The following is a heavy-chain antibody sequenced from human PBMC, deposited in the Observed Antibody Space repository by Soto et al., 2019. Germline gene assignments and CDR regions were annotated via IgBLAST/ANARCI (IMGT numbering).Heavy chain of an antibody. D-gene: IGHD4-17*01. Sequence: PGESLRSSCKVSGYSFTIYWVGWVLQMPGKGLEWMGIIYPGDSDTRYSPSFKGQVTISADKSISTAYLQWSSLKASDTAMYYCATGDYGDYGPYYFDYWGQGTLVTVSS. CDR2: IYPGDSDT. V-gene: IGHV5-51*01. J-gene: IGHJ4*02. CDR1: GYSFTIYW. CDR3: ATGDYGDYGPYYFDY.